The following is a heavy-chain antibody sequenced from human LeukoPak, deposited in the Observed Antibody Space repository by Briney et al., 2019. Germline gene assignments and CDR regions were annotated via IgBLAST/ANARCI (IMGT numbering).Heavy chain of an antibody. D-gene: IGHD1-20*01. CDR2: IYYSGST. Sequence: SETLSLTCTVSGGSISSSSYYWGWIRQPPGKGLEWIGSIYYSGSTYYNPSLKSRVTISVDTSKNQFSLKLSSVTAADTAVYYCARDLYVTEGLNYYYYMDVWGKGTTVTVSS. CDR1: GGSISSSSYY. J-gene: IGHJ6*03. V-gene: IGHV4-39*07. CDR3: ARDLYVTEGLNYYYYMDV.